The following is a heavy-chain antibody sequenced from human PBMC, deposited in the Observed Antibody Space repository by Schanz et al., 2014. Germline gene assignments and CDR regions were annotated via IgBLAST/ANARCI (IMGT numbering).Heavy chain of an antibody. J-gene: IGHJ4*02. CDR1: GFTFSTYA. V-gene: IGHV3-23*04. CDR3: ASPSGYSDYGTYFDF. D-gene: IGHD5-12*01. Sequence: EVQLVESGGYLVQPGGSLRLSCEASGFTFSTYAMSWVRQAPGKGLEWVSAISGSGGSTYYADSVKGRFTISRDNSKNTLYLQMNSLRTEDTAVYYCASPSGYSDYGTYFDFWGQGTLVTVSS. CDR2: ISGSGGST.